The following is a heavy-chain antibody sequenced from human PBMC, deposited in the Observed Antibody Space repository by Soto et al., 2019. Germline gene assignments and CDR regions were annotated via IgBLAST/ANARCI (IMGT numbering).Heavy chain of an antibody. CDR2: IYSGGST. CDR3: ARIPYSGWYYFDY. Sequence: EVQLVETGGGLIQPGGSLRLSCAASGFTVSSNYMSWVRQAPGKGLEWVSVIYSGGSTYYADSVKGRFTISRDNSKNTLYIQMNSLRAEDTAVYYCARIPYSGWYYFDYLGQGNLVNVSS. CDR1: GFTVSSNY. J-gene: IGHJ4*02. V-gene: IGHV3-53*02. D-gene: IGHD6-19*01.